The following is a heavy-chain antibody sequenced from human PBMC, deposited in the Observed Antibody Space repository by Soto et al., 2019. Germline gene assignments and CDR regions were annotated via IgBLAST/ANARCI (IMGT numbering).Heavy chain of an antibody. CDR3: ARPTVSSYHHYNSPDY. CDR1: GFTFSSYA. Sequence: PGGSLRVSCAASGFTFSSYAMSWVRQAAGKGLEWVSAISGSGGSTYYADSVKGRFTISSYNSKNTLYLQMNSLRAEDTAVYYCARPTVSSYHHYNSPDYWGQGTLVTVSS. J-gene: IGHJ4*02. V-gene: IGHV3-23*01. CDR2: ISGSGGST. D-gene: IGHD6-6*01.